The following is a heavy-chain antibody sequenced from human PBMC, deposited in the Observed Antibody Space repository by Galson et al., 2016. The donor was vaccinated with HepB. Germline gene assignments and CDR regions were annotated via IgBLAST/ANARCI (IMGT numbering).Heavy chain of an antibody. CDR3: SREMTGSYFD. D-gene: IGHD3-10*01. Sequence: SLRLSCAASGFTLNAHWMNWVRQAPGTGLEWVANIRGDGIVSYYAESVRGRFTISRDNAKNSLYLQMNGLRVDETAVYYCSREMTGSYFDWGQGTLVTVSS. V-gene: IGHV3-7*01. J-gene: IGHJ4*02. CDR2: IRGDGIVS. CDR1: GFTLNAHW.